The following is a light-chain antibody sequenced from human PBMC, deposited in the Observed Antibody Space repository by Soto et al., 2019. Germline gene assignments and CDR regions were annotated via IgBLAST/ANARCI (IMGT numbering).Light chain of an antibody. Sequence: DIEMTQSPPILSVSPGGGATLSCRASQRISTNLAWYQHIPGQAPRLLIVSSSRRPTDVPARFSGSGSGRDFTLTISSLQSEDSAFYYCQQYNNLPPTFGQGTKVEVK. CDR1: QRISTN. CDR3: QQYNNLPPT. J-gene: IGKJ1*01. V-gene: IGKV3-15*01. CDR2: SSS.